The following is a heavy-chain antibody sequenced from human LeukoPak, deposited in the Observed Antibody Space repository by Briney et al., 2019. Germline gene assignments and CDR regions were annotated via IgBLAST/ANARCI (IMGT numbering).Heavy chain of an antibody. D-gene: IGHD3-9*01. V-gene: IGHV1-18*01. CDR3: GRGVVDILTGLRYAFDI. J-gene: IGHJ3*02. CDR2: TSAYNGNA. CDR1: GYTFTSYG. Sequence: GASVKVSCKASGYTFTSYGLSWVRQAPGQGLEFMGWTSAYNGNANYAQNLQGRVTMTTDTSTSTAYMELRSLRSDDTGVYYCGRGVVDILTGLRYAFDIWGQGTMVTVSS.